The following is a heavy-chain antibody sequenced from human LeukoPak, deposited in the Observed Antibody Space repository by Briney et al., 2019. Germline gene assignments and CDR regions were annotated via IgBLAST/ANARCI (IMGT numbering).Heavy chain of an antibody. Sequence: GGSLRLSCAASGFTFSTFAMSWVRQAPGKGLEWVATVSGSGGNTHYADSVKGRFTISRDNTKNTLSLQMNSLRAEDTAVYYCAKSGLSRFDYWGQGTLITVSS. D-gene: IGHD4/OR15-4a*01. CDR2: VSGSGGNT. CDR1: GFTFSTFA. V-gene: IGHV3-23*01. CDR3: AKSGLSRFDY. J-gene: IGHJ4*02.